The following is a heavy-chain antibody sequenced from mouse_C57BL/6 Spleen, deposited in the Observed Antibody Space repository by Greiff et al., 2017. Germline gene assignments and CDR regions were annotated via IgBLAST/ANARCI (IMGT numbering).Heavy chain of an antibody. CDR2: ILPGSGST. CDR3: ARHYGSSGPYFDY. V-gene: IGHV1-9*01. D-gene: IGHD1-1*01. J-gene: IGHJ2*01. Sequence: QVQLQQSGAELMKPGASVKLSCKATGYTFTGYWIEWVKQRPGHGLEWIGEILPGSGSTNNNEKFKGKATFTADTSTNTAYMQLSSLTTEDSAIYYCARHYGSSGPYFDYWGQGTTLTVSS. CDR1: GYTFTGYW.